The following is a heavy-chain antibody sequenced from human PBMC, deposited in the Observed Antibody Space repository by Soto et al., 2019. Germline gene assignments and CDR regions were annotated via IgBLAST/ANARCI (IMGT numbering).Heavy chain of an antibody. CDR3: ARFYYDSSGYLPSPYYYYYGMDV. CDR1: GFTFSSYG. Sequence: GGSLRLSCAASGFTFSSYGMHWVRQAPGKGLEWVANIKQDGSEKYYVDSVKGRFTISRDNAKNSLYLQMNSLRAEDTAVYYCARFYYDSSGYLPSPYYYYYGMDVWGQGTTATVSS. D-gene: IGHD3-22*01. V-gene: IGHV3-7*01. J-gene: IGHJ6*02. CDR2: IKQDGSEK.